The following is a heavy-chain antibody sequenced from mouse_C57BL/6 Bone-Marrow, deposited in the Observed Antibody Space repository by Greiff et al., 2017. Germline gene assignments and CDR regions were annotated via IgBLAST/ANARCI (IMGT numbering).Heavy chain of an antibody. CDR3: AREGSYWYFDV. V-gene: IGHV1-26*01. CDR2: INPNNGGT. CDR1: GYTFTDYY. Sequence: EVQLQQSGPELVKPGASVKISCKASGYTFTDYYMNWVKQRHGTSLEWIGDINPNNGGTSHNQQFTGKATLTVDKSSSTGYIELHRLTSEDSAVYYCAREGSYWYFDVWGTGTTVTGSS. D-gene: IGHD1-1*01. J-gene: IGHJ1*03.